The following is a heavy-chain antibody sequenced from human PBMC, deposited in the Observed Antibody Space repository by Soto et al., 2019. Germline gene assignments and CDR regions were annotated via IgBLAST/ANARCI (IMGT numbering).Heavy chain of an antibody. CDR3: ARCGSNSPYFSHGMDL. CDR2: ISPYNGHT. D-gene: IGHD2-21*01. V-gene: IGHV1-18*01. J-gene: IGHJ6*02. Sequence: QVQLVQSGDEMKKAGASVKVSCKTSGYTFTSYGITWVRQAPGQGLECMGWISPYNGHTKYVQKFQGRVTMTTVTPTRTACMGLGTLRSVNTALYYCARCGSNSPYFSHGMDLWGLRTTVTVSS. CDR1: GYTFTSYG.